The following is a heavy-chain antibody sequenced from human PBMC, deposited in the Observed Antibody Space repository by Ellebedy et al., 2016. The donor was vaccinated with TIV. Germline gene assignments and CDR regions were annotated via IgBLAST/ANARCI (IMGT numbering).Heavy chain of an antibody. Sequence: GESLKISCATSGFTFTYTWMHWIRQAPGKGLEWVSRISRDGDIRGYADSVKGRFTISRDNAQDTLFLQMNSLRAEDTAVYFCSRGWSTPDSWGQGTLVIVSS. CDR3: SRGWSTPDS. D-gene: IGHD2-15*01. CDR1: GFTFTYTW. V-gene: IGHV3-74*01. CDR2: ISRDGDIR. J-gene: IGHJ4*02.